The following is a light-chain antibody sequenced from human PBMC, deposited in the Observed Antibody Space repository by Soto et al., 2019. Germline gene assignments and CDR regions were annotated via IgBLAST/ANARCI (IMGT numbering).Light chain of an antibody. V-gene: IGLV1-51*02. CDR3: GTWDSSLTAALYV. J-gene: IGLJ1*01. CDR2: ENN. Sequence: QSVLTQPPSVSAAPGQKVTISCSGSSSNIGNNYVSWYQQLPGTAPKLLIYENNKRPSGIPDRFSGSKSGTSATLGITGLQTGDEADYYCGTWDSSLTAALYVFGTGTKVTDL. CDR1: SSNIGNNY.